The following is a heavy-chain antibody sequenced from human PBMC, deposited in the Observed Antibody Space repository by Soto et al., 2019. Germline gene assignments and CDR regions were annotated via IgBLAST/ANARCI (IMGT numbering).Heavy chain of an antibody. J-gene: IGHJ6*02. CDR3: ARDPGIAAAGTCYDWNAYYYYGMDF. V-gene: IGHV3-33*01. CDR2: IWYDGSNK. D-gene: IGHD6-13*01. CDR1: GFTFSSYG. Sequence: GRSLRLSCAASGFTFSSYGMHWVRQAPGKGLEWVAVIWYDGSNKYYADSVKDRFTISRDNSKNTLYLQMNSLKAEVTAVYYCARDPGIAAAGTCYDWNAYYYYGMDFWGQGTTVTVSS.